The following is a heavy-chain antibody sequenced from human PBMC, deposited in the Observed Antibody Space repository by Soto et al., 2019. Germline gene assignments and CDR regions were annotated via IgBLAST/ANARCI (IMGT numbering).Heavy chain of an antibody. D-gene: IGHD4-17*01. CDR2: INHSGST. CDR1: GGSFSCYY. CDR3: ASRRPRPLRYFDY. J-gene: IGHJ4*02. V-gene: IGHV4-34*01. Sequence: PSETLSLTCAVYGGSFSCYYWSWIRQPPGKGLEWIGEINHSGSTNYNPSLKSRVTISVDTSKNQFSLKLSSVTAADTAVYYCASRRPRPLRYFDYWGQGTLVTVSS.